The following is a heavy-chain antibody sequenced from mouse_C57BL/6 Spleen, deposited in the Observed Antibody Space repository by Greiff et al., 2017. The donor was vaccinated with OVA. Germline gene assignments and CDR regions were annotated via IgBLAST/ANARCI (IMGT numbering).Heavy chain of an antibody. CDR1: DSEVFPIAY. V-gene: IGHV15-2*01. J-gene: IGHJ2*01. Sequence: VQLQQSGSELRSPGSSVKLSCKDFDSEVFPIAYMSWVRQKPGHGFEWIGGILPSIGRTIYGEKFEDKATLDADTLSNTAYLELNSLTSEDSAIDYCARGDYGSSPFDYWGQGTTLTVSS. CDR2: ILPSIGRT. CDR3: ARGDYGSSPFDY. D-gene: IGHD1-1*01.